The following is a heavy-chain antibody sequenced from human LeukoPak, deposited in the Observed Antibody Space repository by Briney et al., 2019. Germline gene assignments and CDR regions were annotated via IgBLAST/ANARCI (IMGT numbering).Heavy chain of an antibody. CDR2: ISYDGSNK. CDR3: AGYYPPLVEWFDP. Sequence: PGGSLRLSCAASGFTFSSYGMHWVRQAPGKGLEGVAVISYDGSNKYYADSVKGRFTISRDNSKNTLYLQMNSLRAEDTAVYYCAGYYPPLVEWFDPWGQGTLVTVSS. V-gene: IGHV3-30*03. D-gene: IGHD3-3*01. J-gene: IGHJ5*02. CDR1: GFTFSSYG.